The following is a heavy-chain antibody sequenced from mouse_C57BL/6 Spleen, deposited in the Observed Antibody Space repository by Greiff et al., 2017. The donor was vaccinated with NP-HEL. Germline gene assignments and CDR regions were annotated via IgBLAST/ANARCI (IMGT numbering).Heavy chain of an antibody. V-gene: IGHV7-3*01. Sequence: EVQLQESGGGLVQPGGSLCLSCAASGFTFTDYYMSCVRQPPGKVLEWLGFIRNKANGYTTEYSVSVKGRFTISRDNSQSILYLQMIALRAEDSAAYYCARYDGYYEGVFAYWGQGTLVTVSA. CDR2: IRNKANGYTT. D-gene: IGHD2-3*01. CDR1: GFTFTDYY. J-gene: IGHJ3*01. CDR3: ARYDGYYEGVFAY.